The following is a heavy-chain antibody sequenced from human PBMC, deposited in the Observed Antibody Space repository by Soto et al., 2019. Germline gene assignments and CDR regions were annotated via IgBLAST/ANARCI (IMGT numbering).Heavy chain of an antibody. CDR1: GVSISSGGYS. CDR2: IYHSGST. CDR3: ARAPYYYDGSDYRHVHFQH. V-gene: IGHV4-30-2*01. D-gene: IGHD3-22*01. J-gene: IGHJ1*01. Sequence: SETLSLTCAVSGVSISSGGYSWSWIRQPPGKGLEWIGYIYHSGSTSYNPSLKSRVTILVDKSKNRFSLKLSSVTAADTAVYYCARAPYYYDGSDYRHVHFQHWGQGTLVTVSS.